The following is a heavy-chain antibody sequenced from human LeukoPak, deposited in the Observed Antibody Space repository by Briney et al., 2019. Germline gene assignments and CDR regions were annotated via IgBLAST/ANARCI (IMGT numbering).Heavy chain of an antibody. CDR1: GGTFSYYA. CDR3: ARDTGGYDFWSGLQSRYNWFDP. CDR2: IIPILGIA. D-gene: IGHD3-3*01. J-gene: IGHJ5*02. Sequence: GASVKVSCKASGGTFSYYAINWVRQAPGQGLEWMGRIIPILGIANYAQNFQGRVTITADKSTNTAYMELSSLRSEDTAVYYCARDTGGYDFWSGLQSRYNWFDPWGQGTLVTVSS. V-gene: IGHV1-69*04.